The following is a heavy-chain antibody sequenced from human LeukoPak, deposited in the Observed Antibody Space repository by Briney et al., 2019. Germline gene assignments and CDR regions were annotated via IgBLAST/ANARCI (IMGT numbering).Heavy chain of an antibody. CDR1: VGSISTTSYY. D-gene: IGHD7-27*01. Sequence: SETLSLTCTVSVGSISTTSYYWGWIRQPPGKGPEWIGSVYYGGSTYYSPSLKSRVTISLDTSKHQFALKLSSVTAADTAVYYCARLGIADAFDIWGQGTMVTVSS. V-gene: IGHV4-39*06. CDR2: VYYGGST. CDR3: ARLGIADAFDI. J-gene: IGHJ3*02.